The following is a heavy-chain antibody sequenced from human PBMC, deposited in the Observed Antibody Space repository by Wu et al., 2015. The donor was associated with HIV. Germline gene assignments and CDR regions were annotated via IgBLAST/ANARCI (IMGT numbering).Heavy chain of an antibody. J-gene: IGHJ6*03. D-gene: IGHD3-22*01. V-gene: IGHV1-69*12. CDR3: ARGIYYYDSSGSDYYYYMDV. CDR2: IIPIFGTA. CDR1: GGTFSSYA. Sequence: QVQLVQSGAEVKKPGSSVKVSCKASGGTFSSYAISWVRQAPGQGLEWMGGIIPIFGTANYAQKFQGRVTITADESTSTAYMELSSLRSEDTAVYYCARGIYYYDSSGSDYYYYMDVWGKGTTVTVSS.